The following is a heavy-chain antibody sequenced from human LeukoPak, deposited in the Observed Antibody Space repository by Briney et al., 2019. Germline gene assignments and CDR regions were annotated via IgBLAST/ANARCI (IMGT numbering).Heavy chain of an antibody. J-gene: IGHJ4*02. CDR1: GYTLTELS. V-gene: IGHV1-24*01. Sequence: ASVKVSCKVSGYTLTELSMHWVRQAPGKGLEWMGGFDPEDGETIYAQKFQGRVTITRDTSASTAYMELNSLRSEDTAVYYCARDRHYGENYFGYWGQGTLVTVSS. CDR3: ARDRHYGENYFGY. CDR2: FDPEDGET. D-gene: IGHD4-17*01.